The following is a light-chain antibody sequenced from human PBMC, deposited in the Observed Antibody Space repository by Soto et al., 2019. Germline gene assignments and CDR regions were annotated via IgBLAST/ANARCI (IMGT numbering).Light chain of an antibody. J-gene: IGKJ2*01. CDR3: HQYGGSPPYT. Sequence: DIVLTQSPATLSLSPGDRVTLSCRASQTVGRYLSWYQHSPGQGPRLLVYDASSRATGVPARFSGSGSETDFTLTISGLEPEDFVVYYCHQYGGSPPYTFGQGTKLEIK. V-gene: IGKV3-20*01. CDR2: DAS. CDR1: QTVGRY.